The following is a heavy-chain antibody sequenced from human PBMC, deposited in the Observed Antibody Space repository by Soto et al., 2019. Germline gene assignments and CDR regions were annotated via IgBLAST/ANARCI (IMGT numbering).Heavy chain of an antibody. CDR2: IYYSGST. J-gene: IGHJ3*02. D-gene: IGHD2-21*02. Sequence: PSETLSLTCTASGGSVSSGSYYWSWIRQPPGKGLEWIGYIYYSGSTNYNPSLKSRVTISVDTSKNQFSLKLSSVTAADTAVYYCARSVVVTAIHAFDIWGQGTMVTVSS. V-gene: IGHV4-61*01. CDR1: GGSVSSGSYY. CDR3: ARSVVVTAIHAFDI.